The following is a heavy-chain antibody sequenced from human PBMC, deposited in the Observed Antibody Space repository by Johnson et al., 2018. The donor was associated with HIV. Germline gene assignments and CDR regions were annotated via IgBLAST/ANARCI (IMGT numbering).Heavy chain of an antibody. CDR3: AKDMRPVRGWGGGSDRGVSDAFDI. J-gene: IGHJ3*02. CDR2: ISYYGSNK. CDR1: GFTFSSYG. V-gene: IGHV3-30*18. Sequence: QVQLVESGGGVVQPGRSLRLSCADSGFTFSSYGMHWVRQAPGKGLEWVAVISYYGSNKYYADSAKGRFTISRDNSKNTLYLQMSSLRAEDTAVYYCAKDMRPVRGWGGGSDRGVSDAFDIWGQGTMVTVSS. D-gene: IGHD2-15*01.